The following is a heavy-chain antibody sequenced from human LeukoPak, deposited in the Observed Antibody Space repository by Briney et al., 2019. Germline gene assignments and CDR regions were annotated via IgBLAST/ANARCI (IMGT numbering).Heavy chain of an antibody. CDR3: ARPHTAGYYGMDV. CDR2: INPNSGGT. V-gene: IGHV1-2*04. Sequence: ASVKVSCKASGYTFTSYYMHWVRQAPGQGLEWMGWINPNSGGTNYAQKFQGWVTMTRDTSISTAYMELSRLRSDDTAVYYCARPHTAGYYGMDVWGQGTTVTVSS. J-gene: IGHJ6*02. D-gene: IGHD5-18*01. CDR1: GYTFTSYY.